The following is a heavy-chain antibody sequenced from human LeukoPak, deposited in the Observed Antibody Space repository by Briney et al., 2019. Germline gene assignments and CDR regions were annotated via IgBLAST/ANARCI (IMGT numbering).Heavy chain of an antibody. V-gene: IGHV4-39*07. CDR3: ARGSTRYEA. CDR2: IYYSGST. CDR1: GGSINSGSYF. J-gene: IGHJ5*02. Sequence: SETLSLTCTLSGGSINSGSYFWGWIRQPPGKGLEWIGSIYYSGSTHYNPSLKSRVTISSDTSRNQFSLKLSSETAADTAVYYCARGSTRYEAWGQGTLVTVSS. D-gene: IGHD2-2*01.